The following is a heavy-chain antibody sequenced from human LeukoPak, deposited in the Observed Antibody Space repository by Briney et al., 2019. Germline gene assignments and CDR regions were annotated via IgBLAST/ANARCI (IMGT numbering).Heavy chain of an antibody. Sequence: SETLSLTCTVSGYSISSGYYWGWIRQPPGKGLEWIGSIYHSGSTYYNPSLKSRVIISVDTSKNQFSLKLSSVTAADTAVYYCARSINWFDPWGQGTLVTVS. CDR1: GYSISSGYY. D-gene: IGHD3-9*01. V-gene: IGHV4-38-2*02. J-gene: IGHJ5*02. CDR3: ARSINWFDP. CDR2: IYHSGST.